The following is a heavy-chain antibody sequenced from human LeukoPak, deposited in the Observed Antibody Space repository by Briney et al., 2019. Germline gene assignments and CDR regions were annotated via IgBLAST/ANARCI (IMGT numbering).Heavy chain of an antibody. V-gene: IGHV4-59*08. CDR1: GGSISSLY. J-gene: IGHJ5*02. CDR2: IYYTGST. D-gene: IGHD1-14*01. Sequence: SSETLSLTCSVSGGSISSLYWSWIRQPPGKGLEWIGYIYYTGSTYYNPSLKSRVTMFVDMSKNQFSLKLSSVTAADTAVYYCARRGHIRRGGPFDPWGQGTLVTVSS. CDR3: ARRGHIRRGGPFDP.